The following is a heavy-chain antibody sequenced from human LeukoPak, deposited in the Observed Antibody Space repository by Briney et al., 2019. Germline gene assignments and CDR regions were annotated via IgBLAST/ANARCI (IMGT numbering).Heavy chain of an antibody. CDR1: GGSISSYY. D-gene: IGHD2-15*01. V-gene: IGHV4-59*08. J-gene: IGHJ4*02. CDR2: IYYSGST. CDR3: ARRKGGIFDY. Sequence: PSETLSLTCTVSGGSISSYYWSWIRQPPGKGLEWIGYIYYSGSTNYNPSLKSRVTISVDTSKNQFSLKLSSVTAADTAVYYCARRKGGIFDYWGQGTLVTVSS.